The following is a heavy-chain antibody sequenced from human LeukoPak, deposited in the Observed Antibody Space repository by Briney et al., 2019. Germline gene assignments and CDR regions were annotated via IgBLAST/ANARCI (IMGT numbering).Heavy chain of an antibody. CDR1: GGSISGCC. D-gene: IGHD6-13*01. V-gene: IGHV4-59*01. Sequence: MASETLSLTCTVSGGSISGCCWSWIRQSPGSRLEWLGYFCYSGSANSSPNYNPSLKSRVTMSVDTSKNHFSLNLSSVIAADTAMYYCARGYSSNWYLDTWGQGTLVTVTS. CDR2: FCYSGSA. CDR3: ARGYSSNWYLDT. J-gene: IGHJ4*02.